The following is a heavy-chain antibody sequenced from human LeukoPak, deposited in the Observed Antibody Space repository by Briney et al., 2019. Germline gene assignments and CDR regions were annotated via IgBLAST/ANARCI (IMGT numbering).Heavy chain of an antibody. D-gene: IGHD3-10*01. J-gene: IGHJ5*02. CDR2: IRSSGSTI. V-gene: IGHV3-48*03. CDR1: GFTFTSYE. Sequence: GGSLRLSCAASGFTFTSYEMNWVRQAPQKGLEWVSYIRSSGSTIYYADSVKGRFTISRDTANNSLYLQMNSLRAEDTAVYYCARVPPGDTMVRGAHFDPWGQGTLVTVSS. CDR3: ARVPPGDTMVRGAHFDP.